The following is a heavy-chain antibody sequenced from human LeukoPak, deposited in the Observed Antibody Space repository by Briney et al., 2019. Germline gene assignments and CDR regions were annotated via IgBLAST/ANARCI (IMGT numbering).Heavy chain of an antibody. V-gene: IGHV4-59*08. CDR2: IYYSGGT. Sequence: SETLSLTCTVSGGSISSYYWSWIRQPPGKELEWSGDIYYSGGTNYSPSPKSRVTISVDTSTNQFSLKLSSVTAADTAVYYCARSAGYCSGGSCYFVFDYWGQGTLVTVSS. CDR1: GGSISSYY. CDR3: ARSAGYCSGGSCYFVFDY. D-gene: IGHD2-15*01. J-gene: IGHJ4*02.